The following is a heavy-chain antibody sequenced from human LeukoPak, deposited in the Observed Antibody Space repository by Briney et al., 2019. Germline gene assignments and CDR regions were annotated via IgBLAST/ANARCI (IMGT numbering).Heavy chain of an antibody. CDR2: IKQDGGEK. J-gene: IGHJ6*03. D-gene: IGHD3-3*02. CDR3: ARAPLANYYYYYMDV. Sequence: SGGSLRPSCAASGFTFSSYSMNWVRQAPGKGLEWVANIKQDGGEKYYVDSVKGRFTISRDNAKNSLYLQMNSLRAEDTAVYYCARAPLANYYYYYMDVWGKGTTVTVSS. CDR1: GFTFSSYS. V-gene: IGHV3-7*01.